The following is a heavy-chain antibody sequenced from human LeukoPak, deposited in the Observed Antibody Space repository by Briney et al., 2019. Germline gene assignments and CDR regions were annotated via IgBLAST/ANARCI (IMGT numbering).Heavy chain of an antibody. CDR3: ASYRFLEWLLDY. J-gene: IGHJ4*02. CDR2: INPNSGDT. V-gene: IGHV1-2*02. D-gene: IGHD3-3*01. Sequence: ASVKVSCKASGYTFTGYYMHWVRQAPGQGLEWMGWINPNSGDTNYAQKFQGRVTMTRDTPISTAYMELSRLRSDDTAVYYCASYRFLEWLLDYWGQGTLVTVSS. CDR1: GYTFTGYY.